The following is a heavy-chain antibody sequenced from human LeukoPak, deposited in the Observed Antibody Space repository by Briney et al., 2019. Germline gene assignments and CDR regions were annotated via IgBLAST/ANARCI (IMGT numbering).Heavy chain of an antibody. CDR1: GGSFSGYY. V-gene: IGHV4-34*01. J-gene: IGHJ4*02. D-gene: IGHD2-15*01. CDR2: INHSGST. Sequence: TSETLSLTCAVYGGSFSGYYWSWIRQPPGKGLEWIGEINHSGSTNYNPSLKSRVTISVDTSKNQFSLKLSSVTAADTAVYYCARGAGGSSDYWGQGTLVTVSS. CDR3: ARGAGGSSDY.